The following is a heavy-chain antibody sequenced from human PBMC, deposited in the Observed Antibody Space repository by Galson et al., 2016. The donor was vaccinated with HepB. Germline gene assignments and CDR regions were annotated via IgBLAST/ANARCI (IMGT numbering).Heavy chain of an antibody. CDR2: FGDGGDI. CDR1: GFIFSSYA. CDR3: ASSVRGSGSPPGGY. J-gene: IGHJ4*02. D-gene: IGHD3-10*01. V-gene: IGHV3-23*01. Sequence: SLRLSCAASGFIFSSYAMTWVRQAPGKGPEWVSTFGDGGDIYYADSVKGRFTISRDNSRNTLYLQMNSLRADDTAVYYCASSVRGSGSPPGGYWGQGTLVTVSS.